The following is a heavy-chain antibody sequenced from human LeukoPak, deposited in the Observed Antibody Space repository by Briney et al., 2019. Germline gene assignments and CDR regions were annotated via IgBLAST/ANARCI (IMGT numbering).Heavy chain of an antibody. CDR3: ASGYISSPFDP. CDR1: GGSFSGFY. Sequence: PSETLSLTCAVYGGSFSGFYWSWIRQSPGKGLEWIGYIYYSGSTNYNPSLESRVTISVDTSKNQFSLKLSSVTAADTAVYYCASGYISSPFDPWGQGTLVTVSS. V-gene: IGHV4-59*01. J-gene: IGHJ5*02. D-gene: IGHD6-13*01. CDR2: IYYSGST.